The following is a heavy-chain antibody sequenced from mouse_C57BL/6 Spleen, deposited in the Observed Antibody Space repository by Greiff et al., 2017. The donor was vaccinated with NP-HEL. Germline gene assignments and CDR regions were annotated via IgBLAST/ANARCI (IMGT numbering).Heavy chain of an antibody. V-gene: IGHV1-59*01. D-gene: IGHD1-1*01. Sequence: QVQLKQPGAELVRPGTSVKLSCKASGYTFTSYWMHWVKQRPGQGLEWIGVIDPSDSYTNYNQKFKGKATLTVDTSSSTAYMQLSSLTSEDSAVYYCARWGSSYFDYWGQGTTLTVSS. J-gene: IGHJ2*01. CDR1: GYTFTSYW. CDR3: ARWGSSYFDY. CDR2: IDPSDSYT.